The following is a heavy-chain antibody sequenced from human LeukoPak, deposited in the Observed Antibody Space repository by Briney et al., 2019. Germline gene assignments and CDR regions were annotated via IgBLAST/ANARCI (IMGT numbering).Heavy chain of an antibody. Sequence: RTGGSLRLSCAASGFTFDDYAMHWVRQAPGKGLEWVSGIIWNSGRITYADSVKGRFTISRDNAKNSLYLQMNSLRAEDVALYYCARANCGGNCYIDYWGEGTLDTVSS. D-gene: IGHD2-21*01. CDR3: ARANCGGNCYIDY. CDR2: IIWNSGRI. V-gene: IGHV3-9*03. J-gene: IGHJ4*02. CDR1: GFTFDDYA.